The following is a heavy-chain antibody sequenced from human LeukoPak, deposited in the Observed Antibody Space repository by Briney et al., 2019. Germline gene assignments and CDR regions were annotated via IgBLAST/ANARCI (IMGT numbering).Heavy chain of an antibody. CDR2: ISGSSSST. CDR3: ARAEVSGDMGY. CDR1: RFTLSDYI. J-gene: IGHJ4*02. D-gene: IGHD5-18*01. V-gene: IGHV3-23*01. Sequence: GGSLRVSSTESRFTLSDYIMSSVCPAPRKGRWWVAAISGSSSSTYDADSVKGWFTITKDNSKNTLYLQMNSMRAEDTAVYYCARAEVSGDMGYWGQGTLVTVSS.